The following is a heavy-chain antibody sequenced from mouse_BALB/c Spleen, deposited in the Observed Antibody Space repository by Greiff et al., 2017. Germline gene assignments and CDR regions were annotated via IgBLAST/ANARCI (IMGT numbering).Heavy chain of an antibody. CDR2: IWSGGST. CDR1: GFSLTSYG. V-gene: IGHV2-2*02. D-gene: IGHD2-2*01. J-gene: IGHJ4*01. Sequence: QVQLKESGPGLVQPSQSLSITCTVSGFSLTSYGVHWVRQSPGKGLEWLGVIWSGGSTDYNAAFISRLSISKDNSKSQVFFKMNSLQANDTAIYYCAGLHDAMDYWGQGTSVTVSS. CDR3: AGLHDAMDY.